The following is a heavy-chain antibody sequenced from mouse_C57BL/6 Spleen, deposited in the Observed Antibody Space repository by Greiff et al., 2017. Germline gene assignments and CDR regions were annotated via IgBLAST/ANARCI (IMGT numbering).Heavy chain of an antibody. Sequence: EVQLVESGEGLVKPGGSLKLSCAASGFTFSSYAMSWVRQTPEKRLEWVAYISSGGDYIYYADTVKGRFTISRDNARNTLYLQMSSLKSEDTAVYYCTQVYYGYDGSWFAYWGQGTLVTVSA. J-gene: IGHJ3*01. CDR3: TQVYYGYDGSWFAY. D-gene: IGHD2-2*01. V-gene: IGHV5-9-1*02. CDR1: GFTFSSYA. CDR2: ISSGGDYI.